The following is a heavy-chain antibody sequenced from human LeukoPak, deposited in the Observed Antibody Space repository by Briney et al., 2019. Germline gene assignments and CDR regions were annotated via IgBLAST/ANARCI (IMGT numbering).Heavy chain of an antibody. CDR3: AREVVAAPGTVDY. CDR1: GGSISSCY. D-gene: IGHD6-13*01. V-gene: IGHV4-59*01. Sequence: NPSETLSPTCTVSGGSISSCYWSWIRQPPGKGLEWIGYIYYSGSTNYNPPLKSRVTISVDTSKNQFSLKLTSVTAADTAVYYCAREVVAAPGTVDYWGQGTLVTVSS. J-gene: IGHJ4*02. CDR2: IYYSGST.